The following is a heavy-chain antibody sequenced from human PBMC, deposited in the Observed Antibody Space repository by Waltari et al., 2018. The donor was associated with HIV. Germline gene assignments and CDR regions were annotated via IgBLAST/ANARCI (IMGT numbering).Heavy chain of an antibody. J-gene: IGHJ6*02. CDR3: ARRPRMAAFYLYYGMDV. Sequence: QLQLQQSGPGLVKPSETLSLTCTVSGGSVINSDYYWDFIRQSPGKVLEWIGNIHYTGTTFYNPSLKSRVTMSADLSRNQFSLRLNSVTAADTAIYSCARRPRMAAFYLYYGMDVWGQGTTVTVSS. V-gene: IGHV4-39*01. D-gene: IGHD2-8*01. CDR2: IHYTGTT. CDR1: GGSVINSDYY.